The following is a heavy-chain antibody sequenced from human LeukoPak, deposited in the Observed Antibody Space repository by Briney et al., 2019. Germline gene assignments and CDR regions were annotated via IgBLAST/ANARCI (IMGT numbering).Heavy chain of an antibody. D-gene: IGHD5-12*01. CDR2: IIPIFGTA. V-gene: IGHV1-69*05. Sequence: SVTVSCKASGGTFSSYAISWVRQAPGQGLEWMGGIIPIFGTANYAQKFQRRVTITTDESTSTAYMELSSLRSEDTAVYYCARVSRALRPYYYYIDVWGKGTTVTVSS. J-gene: IGHJ6*03. CDR3: ARVSRALRPYYYYIDV. CDR1: GGTFSSYA.